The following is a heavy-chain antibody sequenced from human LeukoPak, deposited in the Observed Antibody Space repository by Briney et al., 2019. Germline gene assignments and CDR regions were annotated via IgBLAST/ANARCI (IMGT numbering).Heavy chain of an antibody. J-gene: IGHJ3*02. Sequence: KSSETLSLTCAVYGGSFSGYYWSWIRQPPGKGLEWIGRIYTSGSTNYNPSLKSRVTMSVDTSKNQFSLKLSSVTAADTAVYYCARDRIAELDAFDIWGQGTMVTVSS. D-gene: IGHD6-13*01. V-gene: IGHV4-4*07. CDR2: IYTSGST. CDR1: GGSFSGYY. CDR3: ARDRIAELDAFDI.